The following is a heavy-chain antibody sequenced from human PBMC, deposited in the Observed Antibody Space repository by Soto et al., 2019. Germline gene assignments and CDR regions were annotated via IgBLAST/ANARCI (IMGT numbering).Heavy chain of an antibody. CDR3: AGGPYSFGLDV. CDR1: GGSINTYY. V-gene: IGHV4-59*01. D-gene: IGHD3-10*01. CDR2: IYYTGNT. J-gene: IGHJ6*02. Sequence: PSETLSLTCTASGGSINTYYWNWIRQSPGKGLEWIGYIYYTGNTKYNPSLESRVTISVDTSKKQFFLKLNSVTPADTAVYYCAGGPYSFGLDVWGQGTTVTVSS.